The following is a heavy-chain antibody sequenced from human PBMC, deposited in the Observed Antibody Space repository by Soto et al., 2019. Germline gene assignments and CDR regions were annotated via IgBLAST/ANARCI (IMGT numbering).Heavy chain of an antibody. Sequence: GGSLRLSCAASGFSFSYYAMYWVRQAPGKGLEWVAVISYDGSNKYYADSVKGRFTISRDDSKNTLYLQMNSLRVEDTAVYYCARDGAGYYGSGSYPDYWGQGTLVTVSS. V-gene: IGHV3-30-3*01. D-gene: IGHD3-10*01. CDR2: ISYDGSNK. CDR3: ARDGAGYYGSGSYPDY. CDR1: GFSFSYYA. J-gene: IGHJ4*02.